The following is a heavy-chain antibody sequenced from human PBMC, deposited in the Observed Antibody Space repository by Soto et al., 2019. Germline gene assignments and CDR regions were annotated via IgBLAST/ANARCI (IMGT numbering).Heavy chain of an antibody. CDR3: ARDYYDSSGYYPTDY. Sequence: QVTLKESGPVLVKPTETLTLTCTVSGFSLSNARMGVSWIRQPPGKALEWLAHIFSNDEKSYSTSLKSRLTISKDTCKSQVVLTMTNMDPVDTATYYCARDYYDSSGYYPTDYWGQGTLVTVSS. D-gene: IGHD3-22*01. V-gene: IGHV2-26*01. J-gene: IGHJ4*02. CDR1: GFSLSNARMG. CDR2: IFSNDEK.